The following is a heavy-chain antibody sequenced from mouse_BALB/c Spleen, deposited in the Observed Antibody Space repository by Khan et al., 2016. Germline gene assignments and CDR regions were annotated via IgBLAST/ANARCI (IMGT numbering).Heavy chain of an antibody. D-gene: IGHD1-1*01. J-gene: IGHJ2*01. V-gene: IGHV14-3*02. CDR2: IDPANGNT. CDR1: GFNIKDTY. CDR3: ASTVGADLDY. Sequence: VQLQQSGAELVKPGASVKLSCTASGFNIKDTYMHWVKQRPEQGLEWIGRIDPANGNTKYDPKFQGKATITADTSSNTAYLQLSSLTAEDTAVYYCASTVGADLDYWGQGTTLTVSS.